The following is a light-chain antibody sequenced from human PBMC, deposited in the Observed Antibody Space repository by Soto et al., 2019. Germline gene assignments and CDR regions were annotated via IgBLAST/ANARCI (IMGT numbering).Light chain of an antibody. CDR2: GNS. J-gene: IGLJ2*01. CDR3: QSYDSSLRGVL. V-gene: IGLV1-40*01. CDR1: SSNIGAGYD. Sequence: QAVVTQPPSVSGAPGQRVTISCTGSSSNIGAGYDVHWYQQLPGTAPKLLIYGNSNRPSGVPVRFSGSKSGTSASLAITGLQAEDEADYYCQSYDSSLRGVLFGGGTKVTVL.